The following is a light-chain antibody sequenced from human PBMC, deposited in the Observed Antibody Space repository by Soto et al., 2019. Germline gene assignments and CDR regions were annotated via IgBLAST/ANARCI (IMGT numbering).Light chain of an antibody. CDR1: QSVSSSY. CDR3: QQYDSSPQT. CDR2: GAS. V-gene: IGKV3-20*01. Sequence: EIVLTQSPGTLSLSPGERATLSCRASQSVSSSYLAWYQQKPGQTPRLLIYGASSRATGIPDRFSGSGSGTDFTLTISRLEPDDFAVYYCQQYDSSPQTFGQGTRVE. J-gene: IGKJ1*01.